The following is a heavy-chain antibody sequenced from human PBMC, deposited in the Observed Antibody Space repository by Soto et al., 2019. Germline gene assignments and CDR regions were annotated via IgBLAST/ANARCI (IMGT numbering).Heavy chain of an antibody. CDR3: ARDYHSGGAFDI. Sequence: PSETLSLTCAVSGGPISSSNWWSWIRQPPGKGLEWIGYIYYSGSTNYTPSLKSRVTISVDTSKNQFSLKLSSVTAADTAVYYCARDYHSGGAFDIWGQGTMVTVSS. D-gene: IGHD6-19*01. J-gene: IGHJ3*02. CDR1: GGPISSSNW. CDR2: IYYSGST. V-gene: IGHV4-61*01.